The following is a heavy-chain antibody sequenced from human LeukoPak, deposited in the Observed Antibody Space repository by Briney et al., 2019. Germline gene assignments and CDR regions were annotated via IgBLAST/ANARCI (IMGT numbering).Heavy chain of an antibody. D-gene: IGHD2-2*01. Sequence: SETLSLTCTVSGGSISSSSYYWGWIRQPPGKGLEWIGYIYYTGSTNYNPSLKSRITTSVDTSKNQFSLKLSSVTAADTAVYYCARSVVPTAPIDYWGQGTLVTVSS. CDR2: IYYTGST. J-gene: IGHJ4*02. CDR3: ARSVVPTAPIDY. CDR1: GGSISSSSYY. V-gene: IGHV4-61*05.